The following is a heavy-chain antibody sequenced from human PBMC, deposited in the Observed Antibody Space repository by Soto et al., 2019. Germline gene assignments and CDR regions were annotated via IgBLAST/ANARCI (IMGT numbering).Heavy chain of an antibody. V-gene: IGHV1-69*13. Sequence: ASLKVSCKASGGTFSSYAISWVRQAPGQGLEWMGGIIPIFGTANYAQKFQGRVTITADESTSTAYMELSSLRSEDTAVYYCASNIEAAGRDYWGQGTLVTVSS. J-gene: IGHJ4*02. CDR1: GGTFSSYA. CDR3: ASNIEAAGRDY. D-gene: IGHD6-13*01. CDR2: IIPIFGTA.